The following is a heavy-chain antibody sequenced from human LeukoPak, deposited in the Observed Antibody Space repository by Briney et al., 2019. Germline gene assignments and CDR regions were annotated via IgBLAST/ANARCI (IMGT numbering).Heavy chain of an antibody. CDR1: GFIFSDYS. V-gene: IGHV3-21*01. CDR2: ISSSSIYV. CDR3: ARGSNYYYYAMDV. Sequence: GGSLRLSCAASGFIFSDYSMNWVRQAPGKGLEWVASISSSSIYVYHADSVKGRFTISRDNAKNSPFLQMNSLRAEDTALYYCARGSNYYYYAMDVWGQGTTVTVSS. J-gene: IGHJ6*02.